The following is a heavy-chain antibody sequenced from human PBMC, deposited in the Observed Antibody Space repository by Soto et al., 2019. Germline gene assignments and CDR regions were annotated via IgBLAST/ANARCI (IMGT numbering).Heavy chain of an antibody. V-gene: IGHV1-69*13. CDR2: IIPIFGTA. CDR3: ATTVTTYYYYYGMDV. CDR1: GGTFSSYA. Sequence: GASVKVSCKASGGTFSSYAISWVRQAPGQGLEWMGGIIPIFGTANYAQKFQGRVTITADESTSTAYMELSSLRSEDTAVYYRATTVTTYYYYYGMDVWGQGTTVTVSS. J-gene: IGHJ6*02. D-gene: IGHD4-17*01.